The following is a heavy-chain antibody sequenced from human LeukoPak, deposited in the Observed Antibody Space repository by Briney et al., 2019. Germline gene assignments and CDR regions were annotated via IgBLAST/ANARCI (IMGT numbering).Heavy chain of an antibody. Sequence: SETLSLTCTVSGGSISYYYWSWIRQPPGKGLEWIGYVYYSRSTNYNPSLKSRVTISVDTLNNQFSLKLRSVTAADTAVYYCARHPSRVAVSGTGFDHWGQGSPVTVSS. CDR1: GGSISYYY. D-gene: IGHD6-19*01. J-gene: IGHJ4*02. CDR3: ARHPSRVAVSGTGFDH. V-gene: IGHV4-59*08. CDR2: VYYSRST.